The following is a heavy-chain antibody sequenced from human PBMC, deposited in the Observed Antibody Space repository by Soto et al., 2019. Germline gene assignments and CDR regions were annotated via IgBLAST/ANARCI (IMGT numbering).Heavy chain of an antibody. CDR1: GGSISSGGYS. CDR3: ARRDSGLDY. V-gene: IGHV4-30-2*01. CDR2: IYHSGST. J-gene: IGHJ4*01. D-gene: IGHD1-26*01. Sequence: PSETLSLICAVSGGSISSGGYSWSWIRQPPGKGLEWIGYIYHSGSTYYNPSLKSRVTISVDRSKNQFSLKLSSVTAADTAVYYCARRDSGLDYWGHGTLVTVSS.